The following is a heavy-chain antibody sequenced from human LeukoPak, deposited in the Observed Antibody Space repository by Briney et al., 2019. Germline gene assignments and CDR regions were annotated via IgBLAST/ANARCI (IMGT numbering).Heavy chain of an antibody. D-gene: IGHD3-10*01. J-gene: IGHJ3*02. CDR3: ARPGALYGSEMGAFDI. CDR1: GGSISSYY. V-gene: IGHV4-59*08. Sequence: PSETLSLTRTVSGGSISSYYWSWIRQPPGKGLEWIGYIYYSGSTNYNPSLKSRVTISVDTSKNQFSLKLSSVTAADTAVYYCARPGALYGSEMGAFDIWGQGTMVTVSS. CDR2: IYYSGST.